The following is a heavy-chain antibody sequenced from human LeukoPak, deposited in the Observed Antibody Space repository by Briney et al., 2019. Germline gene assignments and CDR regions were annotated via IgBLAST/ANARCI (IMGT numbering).Heavy chain of an antibody. Sequence: PTQTLSLTCTVSGDSISSGSYYWNWIRRPAGKGLEWIGRIYTSGSTHYNPSLQSRVTISVYTSKNQFSLKLNSVTAADTAVYYCARTGGDYSYYFDSWGQGTLVTVSS. CDR3: ARTGGDYSYYFDS. CDR2: IYTSGST. J-gene: IGHJ4*02. CDR1: GDSISSGSYY. V-gene: IGHV4-61*02. D-gene: IGHD4-17*01.